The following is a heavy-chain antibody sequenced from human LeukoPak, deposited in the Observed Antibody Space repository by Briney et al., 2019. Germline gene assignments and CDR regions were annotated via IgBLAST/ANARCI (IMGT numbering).Heavy chain of an antibody. CDR1: GGSISSSSYY. Sequence: SETLSLTCTVSGGSISSSSYYWGWIRQPPGKGLEWIGSIYYSGSTYYNPSLKSRVTISVDTSKNQFSLKLSSVTAADTAVYYCARIGYCSSTSCYATENYYYYGMDVWGQGTTVTVSS. CDR2: IYYSGST. D-gene: IGHD2-2*01. CDR3: ARIGYCSSTSCYATENYYYYGMDV. V-gene: IGHV4-39*01. J-gene: IGHJ6*02.